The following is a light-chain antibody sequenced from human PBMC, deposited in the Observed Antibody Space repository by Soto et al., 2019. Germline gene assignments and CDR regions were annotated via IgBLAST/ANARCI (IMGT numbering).Light chain of an antibody. CDR2: EVS. CDR3: SSYTSSSTYVV. J-gene: IGLJ2*01. Sequence: QPVLTQPASVSGSPGQSITISCTGTSSDVGGYNYVSWYQQHPGKAPKLMIYEVSNRPSGVSNRFSGSKSGNTASLTISGLQAEDEADYHCSSYTSSSTYVVFGGGTKLTVL. CDR1: SSDVGGYNY. V-gene: IGLV2-14*01.